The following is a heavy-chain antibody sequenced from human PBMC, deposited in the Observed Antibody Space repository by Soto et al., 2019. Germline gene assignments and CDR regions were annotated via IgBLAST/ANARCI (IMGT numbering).Heavy chain of an antibody. CDR3: AKDHTDVLRFLEWLLYEDY. Sequence: EVQLLESGGGLVQPGGSLRPSCAAPEFTFTNYAMSGARQAPGKGLEWVSTIGGSGAIPYYADSVKGRFTISRGNSKNTLYLQMNSLRAEDTAVYYCAKDHTDVLRFLEWLLYEDYWGQGTLVTVSS. D-gene: IGHD3-3*01. CDR2: IGGSGAIP. V-gene: IGHV3-23*01. J-gene: IGHJ4*02. CDR1: EFTFTNYA.